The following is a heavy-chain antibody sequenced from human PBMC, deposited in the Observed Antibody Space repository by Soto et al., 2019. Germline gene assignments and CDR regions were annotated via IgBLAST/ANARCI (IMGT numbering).Heavy chain of an antibody. CDR1: GGSISSYY. V-gene: IGHV4-59*01. Sequence: PSETLSLTCTVSGGSISSYYWSWIRQPPGKGLEWIGYIYYSGSTNYNPSLKSRVTILVDTSKNQFSLKLTSVTAADTAVYYCARGSLWGGGGPTLRNYYYYGMDVWGQGTTVTVSS. CDR2: IYYSGST. D-gene: IGHD3-16*01. J-gene: IGHJ6*02. CDR3: ARGSLWGGGGPTLRNYYYYGMDV.